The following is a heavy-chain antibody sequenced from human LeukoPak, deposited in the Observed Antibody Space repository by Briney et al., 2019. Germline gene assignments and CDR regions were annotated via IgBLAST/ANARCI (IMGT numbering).Heavy chain of an antibody. Sequence: SETQSLTCAVYGGSFSGYYWSWLRQPPGKGLEWIGEINHSGSTNYNPSLKSRVTISVDTSKNQFSLKLSSVTAADTAVYYCAREKYCSGGSCYNYFDYWGQGTLVTVSS. CDR2: INHSGST. J-gene: IGHJ4*02. CDR3: AREKYCSGGSCYNYFDY. D-gene: IGHD2-15*01. V-gene: IGHV4-34*01. CDR1: GGSFSGYY.